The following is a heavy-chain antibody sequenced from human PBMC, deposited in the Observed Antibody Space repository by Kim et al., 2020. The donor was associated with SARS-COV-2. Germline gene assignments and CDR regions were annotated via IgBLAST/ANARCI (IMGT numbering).Heavy chain of an antibody. CDR2: ISSSSSTI. CDR3: ARDGGRGLSPSWFDP. Sequence: GGSLRLSCAASGFTFSSYSMNWVRQAPGKGLEWVSYISSSSSTIYYADSVKGRFTISRDNAKNSLYLQMNSLRAEDTAVYYCARDGGRGLSPSWFDPWGQGTLVTVSS. J-gene: IGHJ5*02. D-gene: IGHD4-17*01. V-gene: IGHV3-48*04. CDR1: GFTFSSYS.